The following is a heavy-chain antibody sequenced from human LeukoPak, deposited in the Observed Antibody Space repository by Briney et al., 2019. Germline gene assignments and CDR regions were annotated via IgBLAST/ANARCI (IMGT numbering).Heavy chain of an antibody. D-gene: IGHD3-9*01. Sequence: PSETLSLTCTVSGGSISSYYWSWVRQTARKGLEWIGRIYISGTTNYNPSLKSRVTMSLDTSKNQLSLRLTSVTAADTAVYYCARDEARTGYIHYWGQGTLITVSS. CDR1: GGSISSYY. J-gene: IGHJ4*02. CDR2: IYISGTT. V-gene: IGHV4-4*07. CDR3: ARDEARTGYIHY.